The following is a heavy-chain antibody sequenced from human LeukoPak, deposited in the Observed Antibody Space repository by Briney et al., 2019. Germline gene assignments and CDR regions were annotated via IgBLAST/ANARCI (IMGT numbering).Heavy chain of an antibody. CDR2: IKEDGTYT. V-gene: IGHV3-74*01. D-gene: IGHD3-16*01. Sequence: PGGSLRLSCAASGFIFSKYGMHWVRQTPGEGLVWVARIKEDGTYTIYADSVKGLFTISKDNARNTVFLQMNSLRAEDTAVYYCERDFNMGITPGDDFDFWGQGTLVTVSS. CDR3: ERDFNMGITPGDDFDF. J-gene: IGHJ4*02. CDR1: GFIFSKYG.